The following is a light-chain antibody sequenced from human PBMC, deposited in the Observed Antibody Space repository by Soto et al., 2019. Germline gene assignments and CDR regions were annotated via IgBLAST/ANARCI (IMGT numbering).Light chain of an antibody. CDR2: RAS. CDR1: QSVSSY. CDR3: QHYNTYPWT. J-gene: IGKJ1*01. Sequence: EFLLTQSPSTLPLSTGERATLSCRASQSVSSYLAWYQQRPGQAPRLLIYRASTRATGTPDRFSGSGSGTEFTLTISSLQHDYVTTYCCQHYNTYPWTFGQGTKVDI. V-gene: IGKV3-15*01.